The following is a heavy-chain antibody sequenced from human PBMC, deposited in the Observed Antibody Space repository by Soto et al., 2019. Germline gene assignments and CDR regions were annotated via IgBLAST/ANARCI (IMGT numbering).Heavy chain of an antibody. Sequence: QITLKESGPTLVKPTQTLTLTCTFSGFSLTTRGVGVGWIRQPPGKALECLALIYWDDDKRYSPSLQSRLSITTDASKNQVVLTIPNVDPVDTATYYCAHIPNYYQYAWFDPWGQGTLVSVSS. CDR2: IYWDDDK. D-gene: IGHD3-16*01. CDR3: AHIPNYYQYAWFDP. V-gene: IGHV2-5*02. J-gene: IGHJ5*02. CDR1: GFSLTTRGVG.